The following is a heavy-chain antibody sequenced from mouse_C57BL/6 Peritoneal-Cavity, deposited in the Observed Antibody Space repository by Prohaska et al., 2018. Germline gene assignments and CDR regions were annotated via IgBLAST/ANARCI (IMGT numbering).Heavy chain of an antibody. CDR2: INSDGSAI. D-gene: IGHD2-1*01. CDR3: MRYGNYWYFDV. Sequence: EVQLLDTGGGLVQPGGSRGLSCEGSWFTFSGFWMSWVRQTHGKTLEWIGDINSDGSAINYATSIKDRFTIFRDNDKSTLYLQMSNVRSEDTATYFCMRYGNYWYFDVWGTGTTVTVSS. CDR1: WFTFSGFW. J-gene: IGHJ1*03. V-gene: IGHV11-2*01.